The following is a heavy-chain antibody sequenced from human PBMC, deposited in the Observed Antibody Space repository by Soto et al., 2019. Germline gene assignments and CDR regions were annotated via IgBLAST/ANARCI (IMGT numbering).Heavy chain of an antibody. CDR1: GGSFTGYS. CDR2: INHSGRT. Sequence: SETLSLTCAVDGGSFTGYSWRWIREPPGKGLERIGEINHSGRTNYNPSLKSRVTISVDTSKNQFSLKLSSVTAADTAVYYCARDYYDSSGYFLMFDDAFDIWGQGTMVT. CDR3: ARDYYDSSGYFLMFDDAFDI. J-gene: IGHJ3*02. D-gene: IGHD3-22*01. V-gene: IGHV4-34*01.